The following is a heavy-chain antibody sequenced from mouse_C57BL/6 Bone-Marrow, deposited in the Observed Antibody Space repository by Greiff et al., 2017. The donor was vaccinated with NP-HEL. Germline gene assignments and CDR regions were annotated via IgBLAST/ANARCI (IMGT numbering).Heavy chain of an antibody. D-gene: IGHD2-4*01. CDR2: IHPNSGST. CDR1: GYTFTSYW. V-gene: IGHV1-64*01. J-gene: IGHJ3*01. CDR3: ARRGIYYDYDECAY. Sequence: QVQLQQPGAELVKPGASVKLSCKASGYTFTSYWMHWVKQRPGQGLEWIGMIHPNSGSTNYNEKFKSKATLTVDKSSSTAYMQLSSLTSEDSAVYYCARRGIYYDYDECAYWGQGTLVTVSA.